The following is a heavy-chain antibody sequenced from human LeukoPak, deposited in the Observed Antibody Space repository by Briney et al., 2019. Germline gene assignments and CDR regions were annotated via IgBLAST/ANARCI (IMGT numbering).Heavy chain of an antibody. Sequence: GGSLRLSCVISGFTFSMYGMHWVRQAPGKGLEWVAVISPDGSGKNYVDSVEGQFTISRDNSKNTLYVQMNSLRAEDTAVYFCARGYDSNLDYYYYMDVWGKGTTVTVSS. J-gene: IGHJ6*03. CDR1: GFTFSMYG. V-gene: IGHV3-30*03. CDR2: ISPDGSGK. CDR3: ARGYDSNLDYYYYMDV. D-gene: IGHD3-16*01.